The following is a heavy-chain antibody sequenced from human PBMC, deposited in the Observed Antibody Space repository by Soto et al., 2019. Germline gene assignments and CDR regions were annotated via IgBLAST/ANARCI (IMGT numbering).Heavy chain of an antibody. V-gene: IGHV3-23*01. CDR3: AKRVSVREVDGTGNYFDY. Sequence: GGSLRLSCAASGFTFSSYAMSWVRQAPGKGLEWVSAISGSGGSTYYADSVKGRFTISRDNSKNTLYLQMNSLRAEDTAVYYCAKRVSVREVDGTGNYFDYCGQGNLVTVSS. CDR1: GFTFSSYA. J-gene: IGHJ4*02. CDR2: ISGSGGST. D-gene: IGHD6-19*01.